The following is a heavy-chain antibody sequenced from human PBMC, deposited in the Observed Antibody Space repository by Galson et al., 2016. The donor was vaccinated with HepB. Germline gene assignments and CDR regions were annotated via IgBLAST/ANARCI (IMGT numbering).Heavy chain of an antibody. Sequence: SVKVSCKASGYTFTSYAIHWVRQAPGQRLEWMGWINAGNGNRKYSQKFEGRVTITRDTSANIVYMELSSLRSEDTSVYYCARPSIPARIWYYFDHWGQGTLVTVSS. CDR1: GYTFTSYA. CDR2: INAGNGNR. V-gene: IGHV1-3*01. CDR3: ARPSIPARIWYYFDH. J-gene: IGHJ4*02. D-gene: IGHD6-6*01.